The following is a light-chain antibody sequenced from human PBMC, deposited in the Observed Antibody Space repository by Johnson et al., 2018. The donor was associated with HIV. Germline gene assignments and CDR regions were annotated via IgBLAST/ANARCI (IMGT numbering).Light chain of an antibody. Sequence: QSVLTQPPSVSAAPGQKVTISCSGSSSNIGNNYVSWYQQLPGTAPKLLIYDNNKRPSGIPDRFSGSKSGTSATLGITGLQTGDEADYYCGLWDSSLRGYVFGTGTKVTVL. J-gene: IGLJ1*01. CDR2: DNN. CDR3: GLWDSSLRGYV. V-gene: IGLV1-51*01. CDR1: SSNIGNNY.